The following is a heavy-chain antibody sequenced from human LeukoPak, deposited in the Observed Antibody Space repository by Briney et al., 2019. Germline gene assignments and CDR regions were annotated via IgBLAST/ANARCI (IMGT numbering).Heavy chain of an antibody. V-gene: IGHV4-34*01. CDR3: ARGERVYSGYDYVAVAVQFDY. Sequence: SETLSLTCAVYGGSFSDYYWSWIRQPPGKGLEWIGEINHSGSTNYNPSLKSRVTISVDTSKNQFSLKLCSVTAADTAVYYCARGERVYSGYDYVAVAVQFDYWGQGTLVTVSS. D-gene: IGHD5-12*01. CDR1: GGSFSDYY. J-gene: IGHJ4*02. CDR2: INHSGST.